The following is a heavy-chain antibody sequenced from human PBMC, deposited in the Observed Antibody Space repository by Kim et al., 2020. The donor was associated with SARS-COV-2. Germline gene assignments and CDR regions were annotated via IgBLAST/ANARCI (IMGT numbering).Heavy chain of an antibody. D-gene: IGHD3-10*01. CDR3: ARNYGSGSYSRIDAFDI. Sequence: SETLSLTCTVSGGSISSYYWSWIRQPPGKGLEWIGYIYYSGSTNYNPSLKSRVTISVDTSKNQFSLKLSSVTAADTAVYYCARNYGSGSYSRIDAFDIWGQGTMVTVSS. J-gene: IGHJ3*02. CDR2: IYYSGST. CDR1: GGSISSYY. V-gene: IGHV4-59*08.